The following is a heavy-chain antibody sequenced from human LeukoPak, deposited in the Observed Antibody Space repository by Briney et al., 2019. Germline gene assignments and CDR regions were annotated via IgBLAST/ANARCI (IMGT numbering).Heavy chain of an antibody. D-gene: IGHD6-13*01. J-gene: IGHJ5*02. Sequence: PSETLSLTFTVSGGSISSYYWSWIRQPAGKGLEWIGYIYYSGSTNYNPSLKSRVTISVDTSKNQFSLKVSSVTAADTAVYYCARGYSSSWYWFDPWGQGTLVTVSS. CDR2: IYYSGST. CDR1: GGSISSYY. CDR3: ARGYSSSWYWFDP. V-gene: IGHV4-59*01.